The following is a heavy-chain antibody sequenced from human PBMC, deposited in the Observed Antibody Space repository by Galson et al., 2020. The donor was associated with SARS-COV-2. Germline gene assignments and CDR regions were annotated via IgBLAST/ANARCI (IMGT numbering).Heavy chain of an antibody. CDR1: GFSISGYS. D-gene: IGHD6-19*01. Sequence: GGSLRLSCAASGFSISGYSIHWVRQAPGKGLEWVAMVPHDDSNNFYGDSVKGRFTISRDNSRTTVDLQMNSLRPEDSAVYYCARDRPSSAWFDGFDIWGQGTMVTVSS. CDR3: ARDRPSSAWFDGFDI. J-gene: IGHJ3*02. V-gene: IGHV3-30-3*01. CDR2: VPHDDSNN.